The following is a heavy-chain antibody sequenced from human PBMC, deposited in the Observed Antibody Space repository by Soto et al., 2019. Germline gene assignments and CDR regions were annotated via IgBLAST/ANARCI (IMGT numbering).Heavy chain of an antibody. J-gene: IGHJ4*02. CDR2: VSYDGSNK. Sequence: QVQLVESGGGVVQPGRSLRLSCAASGFTFSNYAMHWVRQAPGKGLEWVAVVSYDGSNKYYADSVKGRFTISRDSSXXTLYLQMNSLRAEDTAVYHCARDELDSSGWYTFDYWGQGTLVTVSS. D-gene: IGHD6-19*01. V-gene: IGHV3-30-3*01. CDR1: GFTFSNYA. CDR3: ARDELDSSGWYTFDY.